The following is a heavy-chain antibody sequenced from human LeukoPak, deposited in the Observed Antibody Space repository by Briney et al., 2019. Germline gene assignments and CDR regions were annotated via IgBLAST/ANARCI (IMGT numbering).Heavy chain of an antibody. CDR2: ISGSGGST. CDR3: TRELFDIDY. J-gene: IGHJ4*02. D-gene: IGHD3-10*01. Sequence: PGGSLRLSCAASGLTFSNHAMGWVRQAPGKGLEWISEISGSGGSTYYADSVKGRFTISRDNSKNTLYLQMNSLRAEDTAVYYCTRELFDIDYWGQGTLVTVSS. V-gene: IGHV3-23*01. CDR1: GLTFSNHA.